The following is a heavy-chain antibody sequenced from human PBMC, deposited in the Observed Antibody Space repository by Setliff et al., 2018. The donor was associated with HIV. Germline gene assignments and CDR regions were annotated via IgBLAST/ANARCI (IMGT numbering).Heavy chain of an antibody. Sequence: GGSLRLSCAASEFMFDDYAIHWVRRGPGKGLEWVSGTKWDSGFIGYAHSVRDLFTISRDNAKNSLCLQTNSLRVEDTAFYYCAKDPGRFGVVTPFDNWGQGALVTVSS. CDR2: TKWDSGFI. CDR1: EFMFDDYA. J-gene: IGHJ4*02. CDR3: AKDPGRFGVVTPFDN. D-gene: IGHD3-3*01. V-gene: IGHV3-9*01.